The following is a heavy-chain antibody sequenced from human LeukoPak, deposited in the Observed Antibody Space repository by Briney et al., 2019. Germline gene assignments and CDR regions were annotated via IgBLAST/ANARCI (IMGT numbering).Heavy chain of an antibody. J-gene: IGHJ5*02. Sequence: HPGGSLRLSCGSTAFNFTAYWMPWVRQDPRQGLLWVARINSDGTTTNYADSVKGRFTISRDNAKNTLFLQMNSLRAEDTAVYFCAVSNGGYGPWGQGALVTVSS. V-gene: IGHV3-74*01. CDR2: INSDGTTT. D-gene: IGHD5-12*01. CDR3: AVSNGGYGP. CDR1: AFNFTAYW.